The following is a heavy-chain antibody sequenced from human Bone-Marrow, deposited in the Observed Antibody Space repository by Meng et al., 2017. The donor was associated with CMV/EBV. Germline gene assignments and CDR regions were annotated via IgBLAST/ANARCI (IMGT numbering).Heavy chain of an antibody. Sequence: GESLKISCAASGFTFSSYAMHWVRQAPGKGLEWVAVISYDGSNKYYADSVKGRFTISRDNSKNTLHLQMNSLRAEDTAVYYCARNDIVVVPAANYYGMDVWGQGTTVTVSS. CDR1: GFTFSSYA. V-gene: IGHV3-30*04. CDR3: ARNDIVVVPAANYYGMDV. D-gene: IGHD2-2*01. CDR2: ISYDGSNK. J-gene: IGHJ6*02.